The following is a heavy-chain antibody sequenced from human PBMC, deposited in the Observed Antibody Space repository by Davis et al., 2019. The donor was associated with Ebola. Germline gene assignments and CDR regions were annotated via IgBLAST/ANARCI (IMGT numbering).Heavy chain of an antibody. CDR1: GYSFTSYW. V-gene: IGHV5-51*01. CDR3: ARQPTIFRDYYYGMDV. J-gene: IGHJ6*02. CDR2: IYPGDSDT. D-gene: IGHD3-3*01. Sequence: GESLKISCQGSGYSFTSYWIGWVRQMPGKGLEWMGIIYPGDSDTRYSPSFQGQVTISADKSISTAYLQWSSLKASDTAMYYCARQPTIFRDYYYGMDVWGQGTTVTVSS.